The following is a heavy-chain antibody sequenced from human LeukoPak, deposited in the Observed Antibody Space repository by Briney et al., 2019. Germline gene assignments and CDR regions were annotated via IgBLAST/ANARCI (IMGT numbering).Heavy chain of an antibody. D-gene: IGHD1-26*01. CDR3: TTATGSYGPFLFDY. J-gene: IGHJ4*02. CDR2: IKSKTDGGTT. Sequence: GGSLRLSCAASGFTFSNAWMSWVRQAPGKGLEWVGRIKSKTDGGTTDYAAPVKGRFTISRDDSKNTLYPQMNSLKTEDTAVYYCTTATGSYGPFLFDYWGQGTLVTVSS. V-gene: IGHV3-15*01. CDR1: GFTFSNAW.